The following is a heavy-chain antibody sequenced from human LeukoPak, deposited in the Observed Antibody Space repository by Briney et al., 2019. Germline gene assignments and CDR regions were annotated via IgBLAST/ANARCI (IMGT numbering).Heavy chain of an antibody. V-gene: IGHV3-30*03. CDR1: GFTFSSYG. Sequence: GGSLRLSCAASGFTFSSYGMHWVRQAPGKGLEWVAVISYDGSNKYYADSVKGRFTISRDNSKNTLYLQMNSLRADDTAVFYCARVRGGSGRSYAADAFDIWGQGTMVTVSS. CDR3: ARVRGGSGRSYAADAFDI. D-gene: IGHD1-26*01. J-gene: IGHJ3*02. CDR2: ISYDGSNK.